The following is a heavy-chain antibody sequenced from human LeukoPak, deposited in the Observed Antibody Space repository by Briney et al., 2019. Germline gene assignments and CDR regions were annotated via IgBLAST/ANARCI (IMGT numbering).Heavy chain of an antibody. Sequence: GGSLRLSCAASGFTVSSNYMSWVRQAPGKGLEWVSVIYSGGSTYYADSVKGRFTISRDNSKNTLYLQMNSLRAEDTAVYYCARDQGGYCSSTSCYWHYWGQGTLVTVSS. J-gene: IGHJ4*02. CDR3: ARDQGGYCSSTSCYWHY. D-gene: IGHD2-2*01. CDR1: GFTVSSNY. V-gene: IGHV3-66*01. CDR2: IYSGGST.